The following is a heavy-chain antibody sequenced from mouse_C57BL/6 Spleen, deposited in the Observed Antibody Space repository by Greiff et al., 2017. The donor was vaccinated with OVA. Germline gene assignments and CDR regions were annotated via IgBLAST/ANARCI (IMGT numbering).Heavy chain of an antibody. D-gene: IGHD1-1*01. V-gene: IGHV1-69*01. J-gene: IGHJ4*01. CDR2: IDPSDSYT. CDR1: GYTFTSYW. Sequence: VQLQQPGAELVMPGASVKLSCKASGYTFTSYWMHWVKQRPGQGLEWIGEIDPSDSYTNYNQKFKGKSTLTVDKSSSTAYMQLSSLTSEDSAVYYCARTELRGGDYWGQGTSVTVSS. CDR3: ARTELRGGDY.